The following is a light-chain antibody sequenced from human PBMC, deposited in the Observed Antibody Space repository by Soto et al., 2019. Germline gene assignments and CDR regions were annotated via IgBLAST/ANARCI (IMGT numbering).Light chain of an antibody. J-gene: IGKJ3*01. CDR3: QQHYQWPPFT. CDR2: GAS. V-gene: IGKV3-15*01. Sequence: EIVMTQSPATLSVSPGERATLSCRASQSVSTDVAWYQQKPGQAPRLLIYGASTRATGIAARFSGSGSGTEFTLTISSLQSEDFAVYYCQQHYQWPPFTFGPGTKVNIK. CDR1: QSVSTD.